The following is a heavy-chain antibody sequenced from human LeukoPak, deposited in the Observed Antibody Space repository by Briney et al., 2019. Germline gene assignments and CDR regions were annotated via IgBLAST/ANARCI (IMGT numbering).Heavy chain of an antibody. CDR3: ARVAFYGAIPDDI. Sequence: SETLSLTCAVSGGSINSGGYSWSWIRQPPGKGPEWIGYIYHGGSTHYNSSLKSRVTISVDKSKNQFSLNPYSVTAADTAVYYCARVAFYGAIPDDIWGQGTMVTVSS. CDR1: GGSINSGGYS. D-gene: IGHD2-21*01. CDR2: IYHGGST. J-gene: IGHJ3*02. V-gene: IGHV4-30-2*01.